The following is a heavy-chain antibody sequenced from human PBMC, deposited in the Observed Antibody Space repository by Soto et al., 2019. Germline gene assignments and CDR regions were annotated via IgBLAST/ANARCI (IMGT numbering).Heavy chain of an antibody. D-gene: IGHD3-22*01. CDR1: GYSFTSYW. V-gene: IGHV5-10-1*01. CDR3: AGYDSSGFSPEYYYYGMDV. J-gene: IGHJ6*02. Sequence: GESLKISCKSSGYSFTSYWISWVRQMPGKGLEWMGRIDPSDSYTNYSPSFQGHVTISADKSISTAYLQWSSLKASDTAMYYCAGYDSSGFSPEYYYYGMDVWGQGTTVTVSS. CDR2: IDPSDSYT.